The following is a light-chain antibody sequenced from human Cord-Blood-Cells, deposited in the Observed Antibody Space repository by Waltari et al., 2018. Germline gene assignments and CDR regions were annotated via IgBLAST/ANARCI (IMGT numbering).Light chain of an antibody. J-gene: IGKJ2*03. CDR1: QSISSY. CDR3: QQSYSTPYS. Sequence: DNQMTQSPSSLSASVVDIVTITCRASQSISSYLNWYQQKPGKAPKLLIYAASSLQSGVPSRVSGSGSGTDFTLTISSLQPEDFATYYCQQSYSTPYSFGQGTKLEIK. V-gene: IGKV1-39*01. CDR2: AAS.